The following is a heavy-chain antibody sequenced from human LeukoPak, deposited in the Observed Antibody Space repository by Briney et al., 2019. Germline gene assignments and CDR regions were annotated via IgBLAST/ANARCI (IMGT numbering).Heavy chain of an antibody. CDR1: GASITSSNYY. CDR3: ARGLYEGPPPHTRSQYYYYYYYMDV. D-gene: IGHD2/OR15-2a*01. J-gene: IGHJ6*03. V-gene: IGHV4-39*07. Sequence: SETLSLTCTVSGASITSSNYYWLWLRQPPGKGLEWIGSIYYTGITYYNPSLKSRVTISVDTSKNQFSLKLSSVTAADTAVYYCARGLYEGPPPHTRSQYYYYYYYMDVRGKGTTVTVSS. CDR2: IYYTGIT.